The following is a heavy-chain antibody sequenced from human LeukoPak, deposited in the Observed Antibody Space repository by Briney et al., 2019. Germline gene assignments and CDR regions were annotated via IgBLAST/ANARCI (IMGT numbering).Heavy chain of an antibody. Sequence: LGESLKISCKGSGYNFISYWIGWVRQMPGKGLEWMGIIYPGDSDTRYSPSFQGQVAISADKSISTAYLQWRSLKASDTAMYYCARGLHPRQEEVFRYWGQGILVTVSS. V-gene: IGHV5-51*01. CDR3: ARGLHPRQEEVFRY. CDR2: IYPGDSDT. D-gene: IGHD4-11*01. CDR1: GYNFISYW. J-gene: IGHJ4*02.